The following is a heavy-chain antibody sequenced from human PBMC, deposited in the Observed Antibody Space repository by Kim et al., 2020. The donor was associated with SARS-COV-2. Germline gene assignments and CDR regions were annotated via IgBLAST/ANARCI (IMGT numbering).Heavy chain of an antibody. CDR1: GGSISSGGYS. Sequence: SETLSLTCAVSGGSISSGGYSWSWLRQPPGKGLEWIGYIYHSGSTYYNPSLKSRVTISVDRSKNQFSLKLSSVTAPDTAVYYCAALVPVANDAFDIWGQGRMVTFSS. J-gene: IGHJ3*02. CDR2: IYHSGST. V-gene: IGHV4-30-2*01. CDR3: AALVPVANDAFDI. D-gene: IGHD1-26*01.